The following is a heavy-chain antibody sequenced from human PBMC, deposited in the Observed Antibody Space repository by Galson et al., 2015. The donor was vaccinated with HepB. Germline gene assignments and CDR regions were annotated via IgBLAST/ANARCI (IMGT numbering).Heavy chain of an antibody. J-gene: IGHJ6*03. CDR3: ATTSDPHYYYYMDV. CDR2: ISSSGSTI. Sequence: SLRLSCAASGFTFISYAMHWIRQAPGKGLEWVSYISSSGSTIYYADSVKGRFTISRDNAKNSLYLQMNSLRAEDTAVYYCATTSDPHYYYYMDVWGKGTTVTVSS. V-gene: IGHV3-11*01. CDR1: GFTFISYA.